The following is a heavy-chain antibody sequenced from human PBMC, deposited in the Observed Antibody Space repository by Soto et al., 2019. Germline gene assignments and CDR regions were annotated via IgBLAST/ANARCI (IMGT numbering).Heavy chain of an antibody. V-gene: IGHV3-33*01. CDR1: GFTFSSYS. CDR2: IWYDGSNK. CDR3: ARAPRDYRGGYYYGMDV. J-gene: IGHJ6*02. D-gene: IGHD4-4*01. Sequence: QVQLVESGGGVVQPGRSLRLSCAASGFTFSSYSMHWVRQAPGKGLEWVAVIWYDGSNKYYADSVKGRFTISRDNSKNTLYLQMNSLRAEDTAVYYCARAPRDYRGGYYYGMDVWGQGTTVTVSS.